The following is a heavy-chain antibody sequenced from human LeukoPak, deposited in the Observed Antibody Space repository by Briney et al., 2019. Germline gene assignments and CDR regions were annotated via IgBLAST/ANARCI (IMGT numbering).Heavy chain of an antibody. Sequence: PGGSLRLSCAASGFTFSSYAMSWVRQAPGKGLEWVSGISGGGGTTYYADSVKGRFTISRDNSKNTLYLQMNSLRAEDTAVYYCARRWDYTRAFDIWGQGTMVTVSS. CDR2: ISGGGGTT. V-gene: IGHV3-23*01. CDR3: ARRWDYTRAFDI. D-gene: IGHD4-11*01. CDR1: GFTFSSYA. J-gene: IGHJ3*02.